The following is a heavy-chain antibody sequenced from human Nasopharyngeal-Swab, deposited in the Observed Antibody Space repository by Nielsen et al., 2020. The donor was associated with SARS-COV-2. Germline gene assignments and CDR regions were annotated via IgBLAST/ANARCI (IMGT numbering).Heavy chain of an antibody. CDR2: ISSSSSTI. J-gene: IGHJ4*02. V-gene: IGHV3-48*02. D-gene: IGHD6-6*01. CDR3: ASPSSPGGY. Sequence: VREAPGKGLEWVSYISSSSSTIYYADSVKGRFTIPRDNAKNSLYLQMNSLRDEDTAVYYCASPSSPGGYWGQGTLVTVSS.